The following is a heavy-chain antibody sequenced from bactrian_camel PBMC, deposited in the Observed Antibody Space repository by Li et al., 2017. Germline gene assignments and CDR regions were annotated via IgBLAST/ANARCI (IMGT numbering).Heavy chain of an antibody. CDR2: IFGGEGT. CDR1: GFTFSTYY. J-gene: IGHJ4*01. Sequence: VQLVESGGGLVQPGGSLRLSCAASGFTFSTYYMSWVRQAPGKGLELVSTIFGGEGTYYVNSVKGRFTVSHANGENTMYLEMNNLTPEDMATYYCGAERLPITGYWAGRSACDDWRYWGQGTQVTVS. CDR3: GAERLPITGYWAGRSACDDWRY. V-gene: IGHV3S40*01. D-gene: IGHD1*01.